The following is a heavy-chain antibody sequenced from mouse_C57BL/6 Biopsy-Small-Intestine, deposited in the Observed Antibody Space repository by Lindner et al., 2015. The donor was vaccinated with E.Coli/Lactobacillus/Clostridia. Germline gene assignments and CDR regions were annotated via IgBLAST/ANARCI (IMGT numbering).Heavy chain of an antibody. Sequence: VQLQESGPELVKPGASVKMSCKASGYTFTDYNMHWVKQSHGKSLEWIGYINPNNGGTSYNQKFKGKATLTVDKSSSTAYMELNSLTSEDSAVYYCARGAYGSRDYAMDYWGQGTSVTVSS. J-gene: IGHJ4*01. V-gene: IGHV1-22*01. CDR2: INPNNGGT. D-gene: IGHD1-1*01. CDR3: ARGAYGSRDYAMDY. CDR1: GYTFTDYN.